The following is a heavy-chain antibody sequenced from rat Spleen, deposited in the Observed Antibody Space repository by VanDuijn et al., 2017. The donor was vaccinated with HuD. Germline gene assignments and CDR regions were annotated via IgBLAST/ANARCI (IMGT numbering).Heavy chain of an antibody. CDR2: ITNTGAST. CDR3: TRGGEPRY. V-gene: IGHV5-31*01. CDR1: GFTFNDYW. J-gene: IGHJ3*01. Sequence: EVQVVESGGGLVQPGRSLKLSCVASGFTFNDYWMTWIRQAPGKGLEWVASITNTGASTYYPDSVRGRFTLSRDNAKSTLYLQMNSLGSEDTGTYYCTRGGEPRYWGQGTLVTVSS. D-gene: IGHD3-1*01.